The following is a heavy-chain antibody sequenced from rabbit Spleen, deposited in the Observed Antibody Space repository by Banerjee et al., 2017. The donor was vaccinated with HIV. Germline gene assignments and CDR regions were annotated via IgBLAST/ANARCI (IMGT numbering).Heavy chain of an antibody. J-gene: IGHJ4*01. Sequence: ELVESGGGLVQPGESLKLSCKASGIDFSNYGISWVRQAPGKGLEWIACINAATAKPVYATWAKGRFTISRTSSTTVTLRMTSLTATDTATYFCARDLVGVIGWNFYLWGPGTLVTVS. CDR2: INAATAKP. CDR1: GIDFSNYG. CDR3: ARDLVGVIGWNFYL. D-gene: IGHD1-1*01. V-gene: IGHV1S45*01.